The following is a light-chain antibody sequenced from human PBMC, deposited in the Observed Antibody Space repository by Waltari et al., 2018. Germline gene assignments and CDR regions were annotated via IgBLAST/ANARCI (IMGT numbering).Light chain of an antibody. J-gene: IGLJ1*01. CDR1: SSDVGGYSL. Sequence: QSALTQPASVSGSPGQSITISCPGPSSDVGGYSLVSWYQQHPGKAPKLILYEDRKRPSGVSDRFSGSTSGNTASLTISGLQAEDEADYFCCSYAGYSTYVFGTGTKVTVL. V-gene: IGLV2-23*01. CDR3: CSYAGYSTYV. CDR2: EDR.